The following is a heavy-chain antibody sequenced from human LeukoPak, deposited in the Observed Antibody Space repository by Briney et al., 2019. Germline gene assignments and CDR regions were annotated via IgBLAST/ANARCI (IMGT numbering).Heavy chain of an antibody. CDR2: IDKKDNLYAT. CDR3: TRDRGTYTWFDP. CDR1: GFTFSGSA. V-gene: IGHV3-73*01. J-gene: IGHJ5*02. D-gene: IGHD2-2*02. Sequence: PGGSLRLSCAASGFTFSGSAVHWVRQSPGKGLEWVGHIDKKDNLYATAYAASVKGRFTISRDDSKDTAFLHMDSLKTEDTALYYCTRDRGTYTWFDPWGQGTLVTVSS.